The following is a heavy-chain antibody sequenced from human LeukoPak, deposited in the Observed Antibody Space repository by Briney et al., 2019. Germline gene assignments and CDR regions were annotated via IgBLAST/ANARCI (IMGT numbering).Heavy chain of an antibody. CDR3: ARGYSYGSRRKYYFDY. D-gene: IGHD5-18*01. V-gene: IGHV4-59*12. CDR2: IYYSGST. J-gene: IGHJ4*02. CDR1: GGSISSYY. Sequence: PSETLSLTCTVSGGSISSYYWSWIRQPPGKGLEWIGYIYYSGSTNYNPSLKSRVTISVDTSKNQFSLKLSSVTAADTAVYYCARGYSYGSRRKYYFDYWGQGTLVTVSS.